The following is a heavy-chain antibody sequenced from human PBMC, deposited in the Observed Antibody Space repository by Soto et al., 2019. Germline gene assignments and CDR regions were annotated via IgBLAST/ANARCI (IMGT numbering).Heavy chain of an antibody. J-gene: IGHJ6*02. CDR3: ARDLWGYCGTDCYPLDV. CDR1: GGSISSSNW. V-gene: IGHV4-4*02. D-gene: IGHD2-21*02. Sequence: SETLSLTCAVSGGSISSSNWRSWVRQPPGKGLEWIGSIYYSGSTYYNPSLKSRVTISVDTSKNQFSLKLDSVTAANTAVYYCARDLWGYCGTDCYPLDVWDQGTTVT. CDR2: IYYSGST.